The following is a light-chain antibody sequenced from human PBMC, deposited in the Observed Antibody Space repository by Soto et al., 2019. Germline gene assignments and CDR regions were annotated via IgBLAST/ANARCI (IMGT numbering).Light chain of an antibody. CDR3: SAYTNIGTLV. J-gene: IGLJ3*02. CDR1: RDDVGGYNY. CDR2: EVS. V-gene: IGLV2-14*01. Sequence: QSVLTQPASVSGSPRQSITISCTGTRDDVGGYNYVSWYQQYPGKAPKLMIYEVSYRPSGVSNRFSGSRSGHTASLSISGLQAEDEADYYCSAYTNIGTLVFGGGTKLTVL.